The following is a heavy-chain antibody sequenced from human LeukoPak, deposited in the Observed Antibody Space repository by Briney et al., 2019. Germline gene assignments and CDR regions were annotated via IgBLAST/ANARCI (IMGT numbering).Heavy chain of an antibody. CDR2: IGGSSSYI. Sequence: PGGSLRLSCAASGFTFSSYAMSWVRQAPGKGLEWVSSIGGSSSYIYYADSVTGRFTISRDNAKNSLYLQMNSLRAEDTAVYYCARDSSYYYDSSALKYWGQGTLVTVSS. V-gene: IGHV3-21*01. CDR3: ARDSSYYYDSSALKY. CDR1: GFTFSSYA. D-gene: IGHD3-22*01. J-gene: IGHJ4*02.